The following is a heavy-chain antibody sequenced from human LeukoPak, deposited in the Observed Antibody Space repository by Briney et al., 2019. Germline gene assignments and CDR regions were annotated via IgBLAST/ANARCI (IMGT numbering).Heavy chain of an antibody. Sequence: GGSLRLSCAASGFTFSTYWMSWVRQAPGKGLEWVAHIKQDGSETYYVESVKGRFTVSRDNAKNSLYLQMSSLRAEDTAVYYCTTGGDSWGQGTLLTVSS. D-gene: IGHD4-17*01. V-gene: IGHV3-7*01. CDR3: TTGGDS. J-gene: IGHJ4*02. CDR2: IKQDGSET. CDR1: GFTFSTYW.